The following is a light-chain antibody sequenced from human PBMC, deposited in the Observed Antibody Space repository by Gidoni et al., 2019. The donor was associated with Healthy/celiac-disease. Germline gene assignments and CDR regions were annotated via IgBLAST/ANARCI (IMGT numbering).Light chain of an antibody. CDR1: QSISSY. Sequence: DIQMTQSPSSLSASVGDRVTITCRASQSISSYLNWYQQKPGKAPKRLIYAASSLQSGVPSRFSGSGSGTDFTLTISSLQPEDFATYYCQQSYSTPQDTFGGGTKVEIK. CDR3: QQSYSTPQDT. V-gene: IGKV1-39*01. J-gene: IGKJ4*01. CDR2: AAS.